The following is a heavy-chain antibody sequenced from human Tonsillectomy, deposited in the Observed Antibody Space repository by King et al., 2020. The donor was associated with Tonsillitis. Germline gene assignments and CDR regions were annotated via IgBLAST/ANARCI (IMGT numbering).Heavy chain of an antibody. CDR3: TRDRPSAYGSGSYYRGDFDY. CDR1: GFTFGDYA. Sequence: QLVQSGGGLVQPGRSLRLSCTASGFTFGDYAMSWVRQAPGKGLEWVGFIRSKAYGGTTDYAASVKGRFTISRDDSKSIAYLQMDSLRIEDTAVYYCTRDRPSAYGSGSYYRGDFDYWGQGTLVTVSS. V-gene: IGHV3-49*04. CDR2: IRSKAYGGTT. J-gene: IGHJ4*02. D-gene: IGHD3-10*01.